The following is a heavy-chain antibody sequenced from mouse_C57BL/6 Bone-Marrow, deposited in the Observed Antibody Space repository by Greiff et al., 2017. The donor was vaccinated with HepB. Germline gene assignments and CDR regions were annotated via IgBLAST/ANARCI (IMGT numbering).Heavy chain of an antibody. V-gene: IGHV1-4*01. Sequence: VQVVESGAELARPGASVKMSCKASGYTFTSYTMHWVKQRPGQGLEWIGYINPSSGYTKYNQKFKDKATLTADKSSSTAYMQLSSLTSEDSAVYYCARGRGGYYFDYWGQGTTLTVSS. J-gene: IGHJ2*01. CDR3: ARGRGGYYFDY. CDR2: INPSSGYT. CDR1: GYTFTSYT.